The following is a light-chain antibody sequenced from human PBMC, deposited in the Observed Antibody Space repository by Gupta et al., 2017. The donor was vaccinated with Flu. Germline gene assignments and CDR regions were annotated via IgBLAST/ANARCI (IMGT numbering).Light chain of an antibody. CDR2: DVN. J-gene: IGLJ2*01. CDR1: GVDVGAYDY. V-gene: IGLV2-11*01. CDR3: NSSGDTMF. Sequence: QSALTQPRSVSGSPGQSVAISCTGTGVDVGAYDYVSWYKQYPGKAPILIMYDVNKRPSGVHLWFTRDNYATTHTSTISRVEAEDEYYSHSNSSGDTMFVGGGTRLTVL.